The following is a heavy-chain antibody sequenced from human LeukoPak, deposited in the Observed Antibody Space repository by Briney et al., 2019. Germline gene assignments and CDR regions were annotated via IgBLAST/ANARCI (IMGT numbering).Heavy chain of an antibody. V-gene: IGHV4-59*01. CDR3: ARANITMVREYYMDV. CDR2: IYYSGST. Sequence: SETLSLTCTVSGGSISSYYWSWIRQPPGKGLEWIGYIYYSGSTNYNPSLKSRVTISVDTSKNQFSLKLSSVTAADTAVYYCARANITMVREYYMDVWGKGTTVTVSS. CDR1: GGSISSYY. J-gene: IGHJ6*03. D-gene: IGHD3-10*01.